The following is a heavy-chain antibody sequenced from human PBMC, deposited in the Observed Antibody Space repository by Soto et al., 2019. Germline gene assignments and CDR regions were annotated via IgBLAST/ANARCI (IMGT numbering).Heavy chain of an antibody. Sequence: GGSLRLSCAASGFTFNNAWMNWVRQAPGKGLEWVGRIKSKTDGGTTDYAAPVKGRFTISRDDSKNTLYLQMNSLKTVDTAVYYCTTVLHSSAPQHPDIVVVPAASHGGYYYYGMDVWGQGTTVTVSS. CDR1: GFTFNNAW. D-gene: IGHD2-2*01. CDR2: IKSKTDGGTT. V-gene: IGHV3-15*07. CDR3: TTVLHSSAPQHPDIVVVPAASHGGYYYYGMDV. J-gene: IGHJ6*02.